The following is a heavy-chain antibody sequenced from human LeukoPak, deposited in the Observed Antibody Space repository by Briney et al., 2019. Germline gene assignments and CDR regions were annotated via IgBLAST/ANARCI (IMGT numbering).Heavy chain of an antibody. CDR1: GFTFSSYA. J-gene: IGHJ6*02. D-gene: IGHD6-13*01. Sequence: PGGSLRLSCAASGFTFSSYAMHWVRQAPGKGLEWVAVISYDGSNKYYADSVKGRFTISRDNSKNTLYLQMNSLRAEDTAVYYCAKARVAAAAPGAYYYGMDVWGQGTTVTVSS. CDR2: ISYDGSNK. CDR3: AKARVAAAAPGAYYYGMDV. V-gene: IGHV3-30*04.